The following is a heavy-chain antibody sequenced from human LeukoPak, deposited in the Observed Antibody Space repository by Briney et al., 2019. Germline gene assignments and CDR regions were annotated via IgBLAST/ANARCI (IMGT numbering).Heavy chain of an antibody. V-gene: IGHV3-30*02. CDR3: AKDLEHYYGSGSYPRYYYYYYMDV. Sequence: GGSLRLSCAASGFTFSSYGMHWVRQAPGKGLEWVAFIRYDGSNKYYADSVKGRFTISRDNSKNTLYLQMNSLRAEDTAVYYCAKDLEHYYGSGSYPRYYYYYYMDVWGKGTTVTVS. J-gene: IGHJ6*03. CDR1: GFTFSSYG. D-gene: IGHD3-10*01. CDR2: IRYDGSNK.